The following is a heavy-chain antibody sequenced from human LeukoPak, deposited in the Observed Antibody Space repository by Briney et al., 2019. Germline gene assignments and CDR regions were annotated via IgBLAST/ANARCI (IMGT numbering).Heavy chain of an antibody. D-gene: IGHD3-22*01. CDR3: ARRLRYYYDSSGQGYYFDY. Sequence: GGSLRLSCAASGFTFSSYAMHWVRQAPGKGLEWVAVISYDGSNKYYADSVKGRFTISRDNSKNTLYLQMNSLRAEDTAVYYCARRLRYYYDSSGQGYYFDYWGQGTLVTVSS. J-gene: IGHJ4*02. CDR1: GFTFSSYA. CDR2: ISYDGSNK. V-gene: IGHV3-30-3*01.